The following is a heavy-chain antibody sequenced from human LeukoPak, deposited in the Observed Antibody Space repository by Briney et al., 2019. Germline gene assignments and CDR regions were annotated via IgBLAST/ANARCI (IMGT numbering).Heavy chain of an antibody. CDR2: VENDGGTK. D-gene: IGHD3-10*01. V-gene: IGHV3-33*05. Sequence: GGSLRLSCAASGFTFRNLGMHWVRQAPGKGLEWVAFVENDGGTKYYADSVKGRFTISRDNSKNTLYLQMNNLRVDDTAVYYCARSLRVRGVPDYMDVWGKGTTVTVSS. J-gene: IGHJ6*03. CDR3: ARSLRVRGVPDYMDV. CDR1: GFTFRNLG.